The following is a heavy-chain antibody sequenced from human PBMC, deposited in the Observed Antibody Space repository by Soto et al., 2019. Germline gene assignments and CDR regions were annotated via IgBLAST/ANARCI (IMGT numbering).Heavy chain of an antibody. D-gene: IGHD4-4*01. V-gene: IGHV1-18*01. CDR3: AGDPDSHYNDSHASSYP. Sequence: ASVKVSCKASGHTFVRYGISWVRQAPGQGPEWMGWISSYNDDTNYAQKFQGRVTISADKFTGTAYMELTGLRSDDTAVYYCAGDPDSHYNDSHASSYPWGQGTLVTVSS. J-gene: IGHJ5*02. CDR2: ISSYNDDT. CDR1: GHTFVRYG.